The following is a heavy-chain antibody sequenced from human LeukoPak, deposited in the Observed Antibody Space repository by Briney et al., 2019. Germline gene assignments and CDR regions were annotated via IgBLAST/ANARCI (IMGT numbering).Heavy chain of an antibody. V-gene: IGHV3-53*01. CDR3: ARIKVITMVHGLIITSAFFDY. D-gene: IGHD3-10*01. Sequence: GGSLRVSCAVSGFSVSSNYMGWVRQAPGKGLEWVSLIYSGGNTYYADSVKGRFTISRDTSKNTLFLHMNSLRAEDTALYVCARIKVITMVHGLIITSAFFDYWGQGTLVTVSP. CDR2: IYSGGNT. CDR1: GFSVSSNY. J-gene: IGHJ4*02.